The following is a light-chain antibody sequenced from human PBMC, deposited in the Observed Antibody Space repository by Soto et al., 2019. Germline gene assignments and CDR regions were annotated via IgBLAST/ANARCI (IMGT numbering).Light chain of an antibody. CDR1: QNIASY. CDR3: QQCYTPPPT. Sequence: DLQVTQSPSSLSASVGDRVTITCRTSQNIASYLNWFQQKPGKAPKLLISGASKLQIGVPSRFSGSGSGTDFTLTINSLQPDDFATYYCQQCYTPPPTFGQGTRVEI. V-gene: IGKV1-39*01. J-gene: IGKJ1*01. CDR2: GAS.